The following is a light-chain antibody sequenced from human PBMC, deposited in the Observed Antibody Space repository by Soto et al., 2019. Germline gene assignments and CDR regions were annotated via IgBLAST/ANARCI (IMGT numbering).Light chain of an antibody. CDR3: CSYTNTYTYV. J-gene: IGLJ1*01. CDR1: SSDVGSYNR. Sequence: QSALTQPASVSGSPGQSITISCTGTSSDVGSYNRVSWYQQHPGKAPKLMIYEGTKRPSGVSTRFSGSKSGNTASLTISGLLAEDEGDYYCCSYTNTYTYVFGTGTKVTVL. V-gene: IGLV2-23*01. CDR2: EGT.